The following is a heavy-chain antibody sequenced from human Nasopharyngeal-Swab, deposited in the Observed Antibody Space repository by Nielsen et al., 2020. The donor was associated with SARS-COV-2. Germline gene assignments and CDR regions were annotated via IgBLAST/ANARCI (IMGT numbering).Heavy chain of an antibody. V-gene: IGHV3-30*03. D-gene: IGHD2-2*01. J-gene: IGHJ3*02. Sequence: GGSLRLSCAASGFTFSSYSMNWVRQAPGKGLEWVAVISYDGSNKYYADSVKGRFTISRDNSKNTLYLQMNSLRAEDTAVYYCARVAVVVPAAIQWDAFDIWGQGTMVTVSS. CDR2: ISYDGSNK. CDR1: GFTFSSYS. CDR3: ARVAVVVPAAIQWDAFDI.